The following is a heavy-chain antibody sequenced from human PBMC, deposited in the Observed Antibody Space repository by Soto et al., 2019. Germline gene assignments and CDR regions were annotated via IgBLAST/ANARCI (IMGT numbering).Heavy chain of an antibody. J-gene: IGHJ5*02. D-gene: IGHD3-9*01. Sequence: SETLSLTCTVSGGSISSYYWSWIRQPPGKGLEWIGYIYYSGRTNYNPSLNSRVTISVDTSKNQFSLKLSSVTAADTAVYYCARDGAFTLRYFDWLLSTGNWFDPWGQGTLVTVSS. CDR3: ARDGAFTLRYFDWLLSTGNWFDP. V-gene: IGHV4-59*01. CDR1: GGSISSYY. CDR2: IYYSGRT.